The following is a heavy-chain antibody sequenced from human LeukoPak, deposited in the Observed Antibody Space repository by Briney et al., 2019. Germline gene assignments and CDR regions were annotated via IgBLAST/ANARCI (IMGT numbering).Heavy chain of an antibody. CDR1: GDSINSNY. D-gene: IGHD1-26*01. V-gene: IGHV4-59*08. Sequence: PSETLSLTCSVSGDSINSNYWSWLRQPPGKGLEWIGYIYYGGSTNYNPSLKSRVSMSVDTSKNQFSLKLSSVTAADTAVYYCASRGGSYSDDFDYWGQGTLVTVSS. CDR3: ASRGGSYSDDFDY. CDR2: IYYGGST. J-gene: IGHJ4*02.